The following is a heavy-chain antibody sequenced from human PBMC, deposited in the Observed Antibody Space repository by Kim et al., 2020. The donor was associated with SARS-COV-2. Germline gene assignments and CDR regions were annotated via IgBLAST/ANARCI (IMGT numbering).Heavy chain of an antibody. J-gene: IGHJ4*02. Sequence: GGSLRLSCAASGFTFSSYGMHWVRQAPGKGLEWVAVISYDGSNKYYADSVKGRFTISRDNSKNTLYLQMNSLRAEDTAVYYCAKIDYWGQGTLVTVSS. CDR2: ISYDGSNK. V-gene: IGHV3-30*18. CDR1: GFTFSSYG. CDR3: AKIDY.